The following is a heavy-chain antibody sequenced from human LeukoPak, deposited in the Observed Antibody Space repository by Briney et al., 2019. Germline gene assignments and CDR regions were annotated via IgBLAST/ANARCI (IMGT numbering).Heavy chain of an antibody. D-gene: IGHD3-22*01. Sequence: SETLSLTCTVSGGSISSYYWSWIRQPPGKGLEWIGHIYYTGSTNYNPSLKSRVTISVDTPKKQFSLKLSSVTAADTAVYYCARSMRDYYYSFDYWGQGTLVTVSS. V-gene: IGHV4-59*01. CDR2: IYYTGST. J-gene: IGHJ4*02. CDR3: ARSMRDYYYSFDY. CDR1: GGSISSYY.